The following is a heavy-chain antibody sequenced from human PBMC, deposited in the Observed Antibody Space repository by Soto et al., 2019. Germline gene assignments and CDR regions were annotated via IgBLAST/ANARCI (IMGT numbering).Heavy chain of an antibody. V-gene: IGHV3-74*01. J-gene: IGHJ3*02. CDR1: GFTFSTYW. CDR3: ARGKNGWKNALDT. D-gene: IGHD6-19*01. Sequence: GGSLRLSCAVSGFTFSTYWMHWVRQAPGKGMVWVSRINSDGSNTAYADSVKGRLTISRDNAKNTLYLQMNSLRAEDTAVYYCARGKNGWKNALDTWGQGTMVTVSS. CDR2: INSDGSNT.